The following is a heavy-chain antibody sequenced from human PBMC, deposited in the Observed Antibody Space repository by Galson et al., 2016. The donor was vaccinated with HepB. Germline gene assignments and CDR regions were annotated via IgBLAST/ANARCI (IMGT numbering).Heavy chain of an antibody. V-gene: IGHV3-30*19. D-gene: IGHD3-10*01. CDR2: ISYDGGDK. Sequence: SLRLSCAASGFTFSRYGMHWVRQAPGKGLEWVAVISYDGGDKHYADSVKGRFTVSRDNSKNTLFLQMNSLRVEDTAVYYCAKDRTPFAFLWFGEFDYWGQGTLVTASS. CDR1: GFTFSRYG. J-gene: IGHJ4*02. CDR3: AKDRTPFAFLWFGEFDY.